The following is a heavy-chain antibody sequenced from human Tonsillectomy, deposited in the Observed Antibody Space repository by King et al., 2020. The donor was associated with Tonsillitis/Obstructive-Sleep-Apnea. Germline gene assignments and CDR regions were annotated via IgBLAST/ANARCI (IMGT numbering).Heavy chain of an antibody. D-gene: IGHD2-2*01. CDR2: IWYDGSNK. V-gene: IGHV3-33*01. CDR1: GFTFSDYS. Sequence: VQLVESGGGVVQPGRSLRLSCAASGFTFSDYSMYWVRQAPGKGLEWGAVIWYDGSNKYSADSVKCRCTISRDNSKNTLYLQMNNLRADDTAVYYCARDQALGYCSSTSCSQIDYWGQGTLVTVSS. CDR3: ARDQALGYCSSTSCSQIDY. J-gene: IGHJ4*02.